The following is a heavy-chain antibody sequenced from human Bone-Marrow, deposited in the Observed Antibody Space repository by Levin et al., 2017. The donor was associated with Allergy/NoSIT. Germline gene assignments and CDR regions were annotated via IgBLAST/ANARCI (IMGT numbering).Heavy chain of an antibody. J-gene: IGHJ6*04. Sequence: GGSLRLSCAASGFTFSSYTMSWVRQAPGKGLEWVSGISGSGLTSYYADSVKGRFTISRDNSKDTLHLQMKSLRAEGRARYLCAKAMTFDPAGLYYYYYYYYAMDVWGEGTTVTVSS. CDR2: ISGSGLTS. V-gene: IGHV3-23*01. CDR1: GFTFSSYT. CDR3: AKAMTFDPAGLYYYYYYYYAMDV. D-gene: IGHD2/OR15-2a*01.